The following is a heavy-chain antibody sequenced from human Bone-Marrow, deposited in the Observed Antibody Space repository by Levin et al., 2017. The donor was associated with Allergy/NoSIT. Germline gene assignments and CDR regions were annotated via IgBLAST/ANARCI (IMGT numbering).Heavy chain of an antibody. Sequence: GGSLRLSCAASGFTFSSYTMNWVRQSPGKGLEWVSSISSSGSYIYYADSLKGRFTVSRDNAKNSLYLQMSSLGAEDTAVYDCTRTLGQLVRAGFDNWGQGTLVTVSS. D-gene: IGHD6-6*01. J-gene: IGHJ4*02. CDR1: GFTFSSYT. CDR3: TRTLGQLVRAGFDN. CDR2: ISSSGSYI. V-gene: IGHV3-21*01.